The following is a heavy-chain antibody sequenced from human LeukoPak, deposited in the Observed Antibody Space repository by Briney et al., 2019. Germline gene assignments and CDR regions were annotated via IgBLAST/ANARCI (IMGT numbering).Heavy chain of an antibody. CDR2: IYYSGST. D-gene: IGHD3-22*01. CDR1: GVSISSGDYY. CDR3: ASHYYDSSGYPEYFQH. Sequence: SQTLSLTCTVSGVSISSGDYYWSWIRQPPGKGLEWIGYIYYSGSTYYNPSLKSRVTISVDTSKNQFSLKLSSVTAADTAVYYCASHYYDSSGYPEYFQHWGQGTLVTVSS. J-gene: IGHJ1*01. V-gene: IGHV4-30-4*01.